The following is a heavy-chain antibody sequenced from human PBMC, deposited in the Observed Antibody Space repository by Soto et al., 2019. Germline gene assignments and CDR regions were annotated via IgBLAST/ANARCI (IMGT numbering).Heavy chain of an antibody. V-gene: IGHV4-59*08. CDR2: IYYSGST. J-gene: IGHJ4*02. Sequence: TSETLSLTCTVSGGSISSYYWSWIRQPPGKGLEWIGYIYYSGSTNYNPSLKSRVTISVDTSKNQFSLKLSSVTAADTAVYYCANSDYGDYLSTDYWGQGTLVTVSS. D-gene: IGHD4-17*01. CDR1: GGSISSYY. CDR3: ANSDYGDYLSTDY.